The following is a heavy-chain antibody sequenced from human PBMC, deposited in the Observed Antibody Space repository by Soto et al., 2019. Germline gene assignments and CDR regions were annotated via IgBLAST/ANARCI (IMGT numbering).Heavy chain of an antibody. CDR2: MSHSGGT. D-gene: IGHD1-1*01. CDR1: GGSVNSGNYY. Sequence: QVQLQQWGAGLLKPSETLSLTCAVFGGSVNSGNYYWSWIRQPPGKELEWIGEMSHSGGTHFNPSLKRRVTISVDTSKNQFSLKMSSVTAADTALYYCARVERGTATTVVDAFDIWGPGTMVTVSS. J-gene: IGHJ3*02. CDR3: ARVERGTATTVVDAFDI. V-gene: IGHV4-34*01.